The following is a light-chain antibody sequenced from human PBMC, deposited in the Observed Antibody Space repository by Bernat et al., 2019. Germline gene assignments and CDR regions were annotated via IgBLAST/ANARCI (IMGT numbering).Light chain of an antibody. CDR1: SSDVGNNNP. CDR3: SSHAGGSPFYV. CDR2: EGT. V-gene: IGLV2-23*01. J-gene: IGLJ1*01. Sequence: QSALTQPASVSASPGQSITVSCTGTSSDVGNNNPVSWYQQHPNKAPKLIIYEGTKRPSGVSNRFSGSKSGNTASLTISGLQVEDEADYSCSSHAGGSPFYVFGTGTQVTAL.